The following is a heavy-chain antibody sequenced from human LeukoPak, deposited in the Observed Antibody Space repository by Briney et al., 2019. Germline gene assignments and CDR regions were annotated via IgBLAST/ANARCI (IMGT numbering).Heavy chain of an antibody. Sequence: SETLCLTCTVSGCSISSYYWSWIRQPPGKGLEWIAYISDIGSINYNPSLKSRVTISLDTSKNQFSLKLSSVTAADTAVYYCAGHHPRNTVDFWGQGTLVTVSS. D-gene: IGHD2-8*02. J-gene: IGHJ4*02. V-gene: IGHV4-59*08. CDR2: ISDIGSI. CDR3: AGHHPRNTVDF. CDR1: GCSISSYY.